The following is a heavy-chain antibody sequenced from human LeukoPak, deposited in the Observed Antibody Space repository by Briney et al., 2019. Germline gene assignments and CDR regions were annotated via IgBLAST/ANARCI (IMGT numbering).Heavy chain of an antibody. D-gene: IGHD5-18*01. CDR3: ARHLSGITGYTYGRGIDY. CDR2: IKQHGSEK. CDR1: GFTFSNYW. Sequence: PGGSLRLSCAASGFTFSNYWMSWVRQAPGKGLEWVANIKQHGSEKYYVDSVKGRFTISRDNAKNSLYLQMNSLRAEDTAVYYCARHLSGITGYTYGRGIDYWGQGTLVTVSS. V-gene: IGHV3-7*01. J-gene: IGHJ4*02.